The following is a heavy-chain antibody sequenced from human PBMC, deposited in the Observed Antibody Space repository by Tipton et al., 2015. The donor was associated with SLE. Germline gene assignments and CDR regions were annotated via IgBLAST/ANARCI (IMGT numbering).Heavy chain of an antibody. V-gene: IGHV3-21*01. D-gene: IGHD3-22*01. CDR1: GFTFSSYS. CDR3: AIPDTAYYHDSSGYYYAPGYFQH. CDR2: ISSSSSYI. J-gene: IGHJ1*01. Sequence: SLRLSCAASGFTFSSYSMNWVRQAPGKGLEWVSSISSSSSYIYYADSVKGRFTISRDNAKNSLYLQMNSLRAEDTAVYYCAIPDTAYYHDSSGYYYAPGYFQHWGQGTLVTVSS.